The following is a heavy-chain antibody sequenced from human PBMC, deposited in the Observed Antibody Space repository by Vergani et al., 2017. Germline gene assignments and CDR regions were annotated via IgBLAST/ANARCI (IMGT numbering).Heavy chain of an antibody. V-gene: IGHV3-13*01. D-gene: IGHD4-23*01. J-gene: IGHJ4*02. CDR2: IGTAGDT. CDR1: GFTFSSYD. Sequence: EVQLVESGGGLIHPGGSLRLSCEGSGFTFSSYDMHWVRQATGKGLEWVSAIGTAGDTYYPGSVKGRFTISRENAKNSLYLQMNSLRAGDTAIYYCARAVSTTVGDPPGYWGQGTLVTVSS. CDR3: ARAVSTTVGDPPGY.